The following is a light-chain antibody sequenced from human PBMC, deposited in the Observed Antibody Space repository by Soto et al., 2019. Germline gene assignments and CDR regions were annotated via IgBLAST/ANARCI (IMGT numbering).Light chain of an antibody. J-gene: IGLJ3*02. V-gene: IGLV1-44*01. CDR2: SNN. CDR1: SSNIGSNI. CDR3: AAWDDSLTGWV. Sequence: QSVLTQPPSASGTPGQRVTISCSGSSSNIGSNIVNWYQQLPGTAPKLLNYSNNKRPSGVPDRFSGSKSGTSASLAISGLQSEDEADYYCAAWDDSLTGWVFGGGTQLTVL.